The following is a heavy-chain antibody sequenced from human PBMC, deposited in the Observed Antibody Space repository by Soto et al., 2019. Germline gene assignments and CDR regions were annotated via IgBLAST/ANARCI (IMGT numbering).Heavy chain of an antibody. CDR3: ASRDPGTSVDY. Sequence: QVQLQESGPGLVKPSGTLSLTCAVSGGAFTSNNWWTWVRQPPGQGLEWIGETYRTGSTNYNPSLMSRVTISLDKSENQFSVKVPSLTATDTAVYYCASRDPGTSVDYWGQGTLVTVSS. D-gene: IGHD1-7*01. CDR2: TYRTGST. CDR1: GGAFTSNNW. J-gene: IGHJ4*02. V-gene: IGHV4-4*02.